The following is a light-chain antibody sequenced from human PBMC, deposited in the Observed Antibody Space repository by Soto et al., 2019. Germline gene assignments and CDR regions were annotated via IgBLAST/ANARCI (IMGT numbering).Light chain of an antibody. J-gene: IGKJ2*01. Sequence: EIVLTQSPVTLSLSPGERATLSCRASQSVSSYLAWYQQKPGQAPRLLIYDASNRATGIPARFSGSVSGTDLTLTISSLEPEDFAFYYCQQRSNWPPMYTFGQGTKLEIK. CDR1: QSVSSY. V-gene: IGKV3-11*01. CDR2: DAS. CDR3: QQRSNWPPMYT.